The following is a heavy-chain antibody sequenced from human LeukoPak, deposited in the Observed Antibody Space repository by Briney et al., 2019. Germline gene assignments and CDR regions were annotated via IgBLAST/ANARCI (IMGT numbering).Heavy chain of an antibody. V-gene: IGHV3-30*02. D-gene: IGHD1-26*01. Sequence: PGGSLRLSCAASGFTFSSYGMHWVRQAPGKGLEWVAFIRYDGNNKYYADSVKGRFTISRDNSKNTLYLQMNSLRAEDTAVYYCARDPLIVGATLDAFDIWGQGTMVTVSS. CDR2: IRYDGNNK. J-gene: IGHJ3*02. CDR1: GFTFSSYG. CDR3: ARDPLIVGATLDAFDI.